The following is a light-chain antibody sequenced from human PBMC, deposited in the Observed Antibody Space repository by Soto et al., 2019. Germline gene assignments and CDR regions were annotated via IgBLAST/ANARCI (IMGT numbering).Light chain of an antibody. CDR1: QSVSSN. CDR3: QQYNKWPLT. V-gene: IGKV3-15*01. Sequence: EIMMTQSPGTLSASPGERATLSCRASQSVSSNLAWYQQKPGQAPRLLIYAVSTSATGIPARFSGSGSGTEFTLTISSLQSEDFAAYYCQQYNKWPLTFGQGTKVEIK. CDR2: AVS. J-gene: IGKJ1*01.